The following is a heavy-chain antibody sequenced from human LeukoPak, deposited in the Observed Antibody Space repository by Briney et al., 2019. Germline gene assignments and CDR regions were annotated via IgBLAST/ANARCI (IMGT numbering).Heavy chain of an antibody. CDR1: GFTVSSNY. CDR3: ATSPGIAVAGGRN. V-gene: IGHV3-21*01. CDR2: ISSSSSYI. D-gene: IGHD6-19*01. J-gene: IGHJ4*02. Sequence: GGSLRLSCAASGFTVSSNYMNWVRQAPGKGLEWVSSISSSSSYIYYADSVKGRFTISRDNAKNSLYLQMNSLRAEDTAVYYCATSPGIAVAGGRNWGQGTLVTVSS.